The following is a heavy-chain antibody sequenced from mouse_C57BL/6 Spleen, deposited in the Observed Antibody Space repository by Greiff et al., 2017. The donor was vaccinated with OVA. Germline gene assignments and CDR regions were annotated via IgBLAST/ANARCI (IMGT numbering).Heavy chain of an antibody. J-gene: IGHJ1*03. CDR3: ARRREPYYDYDGGYFDV. CDR1: GYTFTSYW. Sequence: QVQLQQSGAELAKPGASVKLSCKASGYTFTSYWMHWVNQRPGQGLEWIGYINPSSGYTKYNQKFKDKATLTADKSSSTAYMQLSSLTYEDSAVYYCARRREPYYDYDGGYFDVWGTGTTVTVSS. V-gene: IGHV1-7*01. CDR2: INPSSGYT. D-gene: IGHD2-4*01.